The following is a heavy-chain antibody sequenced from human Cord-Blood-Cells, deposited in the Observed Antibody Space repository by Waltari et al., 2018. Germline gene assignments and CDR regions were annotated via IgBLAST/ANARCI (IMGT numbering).Heavy chain of an antibody. D-gene: IGHD3-3*01. CDR1: GFSLSNARMG. Sequence: QVTLKESGPVLVKPTETLTLTCTVSGFSLSNARMGVSWIRQPPGKALEWLAHIFSNDEKSYSTSLKSRLTISKDTSKSQVVLTMTNMDPVDTATYYCARTITYDFWSGYYYYYYYMDVWGKGTTVTVSS. V-gene: IGHV2-26*01. CDR2: IFSNDEK. J-gene: IGHJ6*03. CDR3: ARTITYDFWSGYYYYYYYMDV.